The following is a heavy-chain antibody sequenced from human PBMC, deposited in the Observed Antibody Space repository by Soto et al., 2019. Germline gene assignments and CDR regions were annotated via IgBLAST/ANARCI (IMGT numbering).Heavy chain of an antibody. J-gene: IGHJ6*02. D-gene: IGHD6-6*01. CDR2: IYYSGST. CDR3: ARDGQLWNYYYGMDV. CDR1: GGSISSYY. V-gene: IGHV4-59*01. Sequence: SETQSLTCTVSGGSISSYYWSWIRPPPGKGLEWIGYIYYSGSTNYNPSLKSRVTISVDTSKNQFSLKLSSVTAADTAVYYCARDGQLWNYYYGMDVWGQGTTVTVSS.